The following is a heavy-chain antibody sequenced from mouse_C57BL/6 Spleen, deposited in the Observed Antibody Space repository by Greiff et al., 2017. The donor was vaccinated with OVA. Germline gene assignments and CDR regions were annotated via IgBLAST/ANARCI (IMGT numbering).Heavy chain of an antibody. CDR3: ARSGLRRRGYAMDY. Sequence: QVQLQQSGAELVKPGASVKLSCKASGYTFTSYWMQWVKQRPGQGLEWIGEIDPSDSYTNYNQKFKGKATLTVDTSSSTAYMQLSSLTSEDSAVYYCARSGLRRRGYAMDYWGQGTSVTVSS. D-gene: IGHD2-2*01. CDR2: IDPSDSYT. CDR1: GYTFTSYW. J-gene: IGHJ4*01. V-gene: IGHV1-50*01.